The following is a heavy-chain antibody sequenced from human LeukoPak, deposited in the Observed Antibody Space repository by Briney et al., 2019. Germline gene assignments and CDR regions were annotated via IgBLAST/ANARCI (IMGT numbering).Heavy chain of an antibody. V-gene: IGHV3-49*04. Sequence: SGGSLRLSCTASGLTFGDYAMSWVRQAPGKGLEWVGFVRSKAYGGTTEYAASVKGRFTISRDDSKSIAYLQMNSLKTEDTAVYYCTNLRYTWFDPWGQGTLVTVSS. J-gene: IGHJ5*02. CDR3: TNLRYTWFDP. CDR2: VRSKAYGGTT. D-gene: IGHD3-9*01. CDR1: GLTFGDYA.